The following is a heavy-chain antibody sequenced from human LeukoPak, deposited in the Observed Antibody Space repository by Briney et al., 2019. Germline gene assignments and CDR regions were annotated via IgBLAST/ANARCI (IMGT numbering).Heavy chain of an antibody. J-gene: IGHJ4*02. Sequence: ASVKVSCKASGYTFTGYYMHWVRQAPGQGLEWMGWINPNSGGTNYAQKFQGRVTMTRDTSISTAYMELSRLRSDDTGVYYCARDPESLYYCDSSGYYYVDDYWGQGTLVTVSS. CDR2: INPNSGGT. CDR1: GYTFTGYY. D-gene: IGHD3-22*01. V-gene: IGHV1-2*02. CDR3: ARDPESLYYCDSSGYYYVDDY.